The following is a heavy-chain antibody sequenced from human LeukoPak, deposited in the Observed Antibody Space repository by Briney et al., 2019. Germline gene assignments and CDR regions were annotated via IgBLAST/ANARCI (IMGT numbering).Heavy chain of an antibody. D-gene: IGHD5-18*01. J-gene: IGHJ6*03. CDR2: ISGSGGST. CDR1: GFTFSSYA. CDR3: AKDAADTAMVYYYYMDV. V-gene: IGHV3-23*01. Sequence: GGSLRLSCAASGFTFSSYAMSWVRQAPGKGLEWVSAISGSGGSTYYADSVMGRFTISRDNSKNTLYLQMNSLRAEDTAVYYCAKDAADTAMVYYYYMDVWGKGTTVTVSS.